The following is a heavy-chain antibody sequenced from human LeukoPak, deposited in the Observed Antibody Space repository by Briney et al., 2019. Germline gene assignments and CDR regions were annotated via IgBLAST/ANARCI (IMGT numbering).Heavy chain of an antibody. J-gene: IGHJ4*02. V-gene: IGHV3-30-3*01. Sequence: PGRSLRLSCAASGFTFNTYAMQWVRQAPGQGLEWVAVISYDGSQAYYGDSVNGRFTISRDNSKNTLYLQMNSLRTEDTAMYYCARDIIAVASSDHWGQGTLVTVSS. CDR1: GFTFNTYA. D-gene: IGHD6-19*01. CDR2: ISYDGSQA. CDR3: ARDIIAVASSDH.